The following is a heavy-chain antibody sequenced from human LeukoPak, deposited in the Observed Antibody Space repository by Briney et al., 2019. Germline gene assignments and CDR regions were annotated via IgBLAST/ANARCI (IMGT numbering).Heavy chain of an antibody. CDR2: INPSGGST. J-gene: IGHJ5*02. CDR1: GYTFTSYY. CDR3: ARGHRVNWFDP. Sequence: VSVKVSFKASGYTFTSYYMHWVRQAPGQGLEWMGIINPSGGSTSYAQKFQGKVTMTRDMSTSTVYMELSSLRSEDTAVYYCARGHRVNWFDPWGQGTLVTVSS. V-gene: IGHV1-46*01.